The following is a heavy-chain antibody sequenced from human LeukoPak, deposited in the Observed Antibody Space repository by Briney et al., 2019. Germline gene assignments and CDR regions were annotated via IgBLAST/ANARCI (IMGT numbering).Heavy chain of an antibody. J-gene: IGHJ6*02. CDR2: IYYSGST. D-gene: IGHD3-10*01. CDR3: ARENRGIYYYYGMDV. Sequence: ETLSLTCTVSGGSISSYYWSWIRQPPGKGLEWIGYIYYSGSTNYNPSLKSRVTISVDTSKNQFSLKLSSVTAADTAVYYCARENRGIYYYYGMDVWGQGTTVTVSS. CDR1: GGSISSYY. V-gene: IGHV4-59*01.